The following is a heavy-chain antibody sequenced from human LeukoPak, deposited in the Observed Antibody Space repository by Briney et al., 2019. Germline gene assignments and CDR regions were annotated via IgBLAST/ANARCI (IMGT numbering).Heavy chain of an antibody. V-gene: IGHV1-2*02. CDR1: GYTFTGYY. Sequence: ASVKVSCKASGYTFTGYYMHWVRQAPGQGLEWMGWINPNSDGTNYAQKFQGRATMTRDTSISTAYMELRRLRSDDTAVYYCARGHRYGFLSGDHYYYYMDVWGKGTSVTISS. J-gene: IGHJ6*03. CDR2: INPNSDGT. CDR3: ARGHRYGFLSGDHYYYYMDV. D-gene: IGHD5-18*01.